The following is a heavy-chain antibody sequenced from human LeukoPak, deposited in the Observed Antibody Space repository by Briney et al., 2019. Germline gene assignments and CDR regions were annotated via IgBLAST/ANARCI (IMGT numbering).Heavy chain of an antibody. Sequence: SETLSLTCTVSGGSISSGGYYWSWIRQHPGKGLEWIGYIYYSGSTYYNPSLKSRVTISVDTSKNQFSLKLSSVTAADTAVYYCARSSQCYSFDIWGQGTMVTVSS. J-gene: IGHJ3*02. CDR1: GGSISSGGYY. V-gene: IGHV4-31*03. CDR3: ARSSQCYSFDI. CDR2: IYYSGST. D-gene: IGHD2-15*01.